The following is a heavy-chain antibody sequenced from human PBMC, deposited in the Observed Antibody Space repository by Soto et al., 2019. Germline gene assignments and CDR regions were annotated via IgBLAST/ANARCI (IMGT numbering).Heavy chain of an antibody. D-gene: IGHD2-8*02. CDR2: ISSSSSTI. V-gene: IGHV3-48*02. Sequence: GGSLRLSCAASGFTFSSYSMNWVRQAPGKGLEWVSYISSSSSTIYYADSVKGRFTISRDNAKSSLYLQMNSLRDEDTAVYYCAREGRRVVSYYYYYGMDVWGQGTAVTVSS. J-gene: IGHJ6*02. CDR1: GFTFSSYS. CDR3: AREGRRVVSYYYYYGMDV.